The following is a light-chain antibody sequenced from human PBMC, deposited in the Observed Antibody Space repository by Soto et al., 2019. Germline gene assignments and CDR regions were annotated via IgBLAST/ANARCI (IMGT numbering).Light chain of an antibody. J-gene: IGKJ4*01. CDR2: DAS. Sequence: DIQMTQSPSTLSATAGDRVTITCRASQSISSWLAWYQHKPGKAPKLLIYDASNLDSGVPSRFSGSGSGTEFSLTISNLQPDDCATYYCQQLNSYLALTFGGGTKVDIK. V-gene: IGKV1-5*01. CDR3: QQLNSYLALT. CDR1: QSISSW.